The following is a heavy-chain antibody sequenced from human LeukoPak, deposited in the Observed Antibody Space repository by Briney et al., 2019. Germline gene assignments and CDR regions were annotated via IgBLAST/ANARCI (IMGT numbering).Heavy chain of an antibody. Sequence: ASVKVSCKASGYPFTSYVLTWVRQTPGQGLQWMGWIAAYNGATNYAQIFQGRISMTTDTSTNTGYMELRSLTSDDTDFYYCAREDSDSENFWGEGPLVTVSS. V-gene: IGHV1-18*01. J-gene: IGHJ4*02. CDR2: IAAYNGAT. D-gene: IGHD3-22*01. CDR1: GYPFTSYV. CDR3: AREDSDSENF.